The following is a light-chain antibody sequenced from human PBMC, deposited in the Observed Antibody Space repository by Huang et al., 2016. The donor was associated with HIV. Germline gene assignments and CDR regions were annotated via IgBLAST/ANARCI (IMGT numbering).Light chain of an antibody. CDR2: GAS. V-gene: IGKV3D-15*01. J-gene: IGKJ4*01. CDR1: QGVSSN. Sequence: ETVMTQSPVTLSVSPGERATLACRASQGVSSNLAWYQQKPGQAPRLLIYGASTRATGIPARFSGSGSGTEFTLTISSLQSEDSAVYYCQQYNNWPPRATFGGGTKVEIK. CDR3: QQYNNWPPRAT.